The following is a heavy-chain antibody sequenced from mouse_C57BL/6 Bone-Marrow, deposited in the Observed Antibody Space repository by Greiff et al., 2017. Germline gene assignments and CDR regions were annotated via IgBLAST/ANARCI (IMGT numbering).Heavy chain of an antibody. CDR3: ARHGSSHWYFDV. D-gene: IGHD1-1*01. V-gene: IGHV1-26*01. CDR2: INPNNGGT. CDR1: GYTFTDYY. Sequence: EVQLQQSGPELVKPGASVKISCKASGYTFTDYYMNWVKQSHGKSLEWIGDINPNNGGTSYNQKFKGKATLTVDKSSSTAYMGLRSLTSEDSAVYYCARHGSSHWYFDVWGTGTTVTVSS. J-gene: IGHJ1*03.